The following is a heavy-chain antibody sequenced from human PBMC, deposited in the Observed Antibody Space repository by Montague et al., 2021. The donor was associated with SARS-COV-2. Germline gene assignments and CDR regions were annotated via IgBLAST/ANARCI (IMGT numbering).Heavy chain of an antibody. V-gene: IGHV4-4*02. D-gene: IGHD1-1*01. J-gene: IGHJ5*02. CDR2: FYHTGST. CDR3: AGSVAGVYWNDGKIRDFSWFDP. CDR1: GDSISSRSW. Sequence: SETLSLTCAVSGDSISSRSWCCCFRQSPGKELEWIADFYHTGSTNYNTSLPSRGILLVDKSNNQFSLKLTSVTAADTAVYFCAGSVAGVYWNDGKIRDFSWFDPWGQGIMVTVSS.